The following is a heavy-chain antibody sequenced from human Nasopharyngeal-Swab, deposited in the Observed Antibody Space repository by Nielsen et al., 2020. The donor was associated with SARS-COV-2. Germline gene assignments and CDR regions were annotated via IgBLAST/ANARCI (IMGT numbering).Heavy chain of an antibody. CDR1: GYTFIGYY. CDR3: TRDRGSGYFDS. D-gene: IGHD3-3*01. V-gene: IGHV1-2*06. J-gene: IGHJ4*02. CDR2: FNPNSGGT. Sequence: ASVKVSCKTSGYTFIGYYIHWVRQAHGQGLEWMGRFNPNSGGTNYAQELQGRVTMTGDTSISTAYMELSRVRSDDTAMYYCTRDRGSGYFDSWGQGTLVIVSS.